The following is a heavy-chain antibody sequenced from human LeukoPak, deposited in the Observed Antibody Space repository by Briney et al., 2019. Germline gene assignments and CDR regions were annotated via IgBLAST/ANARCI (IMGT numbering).Heavy chain of an antibody. CDR3: ARIDSRGDLSFDF. J-gene: IGHJ4*02. D-gene: IGHD3-22*01. CDR2: ISSGAISI. CDR1: GFSFSNYE. V-gene: IGHV3-48*03. Sequence: GGSLRLSCVGSGFSFSNYEMNWVRQAPGKGLEWLSGISSGAISIYYADSMKGRFTVSRDNAKNSLYLQMDSLRAEDTAVYYCARIDSRGDLSFDFWGQGTLVTVAS.